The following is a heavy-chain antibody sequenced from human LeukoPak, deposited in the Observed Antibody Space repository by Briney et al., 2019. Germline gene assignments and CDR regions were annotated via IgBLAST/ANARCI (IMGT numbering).Heavy chain of an antibody. D-gene: IGHD1-7*01. J-gene: IGHJ6*02. V-gene: IGHV4-59*01. CDR1: GGSICSYY. CDR3: ARDNWNYGSSMDV. CDR2: IYYSGST. Sequence: SETLSLTCTVSGGSICSYYWSWIRQPPGKGLEWIGYIYYSGSTNYNHSLKSRVTISVDTSKNQFSLKLSSVTAADTAVYYCARDNWNYGSSMDVWGQGTTVTVSS.